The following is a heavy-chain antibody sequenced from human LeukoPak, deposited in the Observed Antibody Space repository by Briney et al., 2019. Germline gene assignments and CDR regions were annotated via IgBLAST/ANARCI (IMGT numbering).Heavy chain of an antibody. V-gene: IGHV1-69*04. CDR3: ARPLYCSVGSCFRYYYGMDV. Sequence: SVKVSFKASGGTFSSYAISWVRQAPGQGLEWMGRIIPILGIANYAQKFQGRVTITADKSTSTAYMELSSLRSEDTAVYYCARPLYCSVGSCFRYYYGMDVWGQGTRSPSP. CDR2: IIPILGIA. D-gene: IGHD2-15*01. J-gene: IGHJ6*02. CDR1: GGTFSSYA.